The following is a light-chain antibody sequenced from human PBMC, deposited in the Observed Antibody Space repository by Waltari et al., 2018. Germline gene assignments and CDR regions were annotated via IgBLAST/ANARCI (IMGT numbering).Light chain of an antibody. J-gene: IGLJ2*01. Sequence: SYELTQPPSVSVSPGQTARITCPGDALPPQHASWYQQKPGQAPVLVIYKDSERPSGIPERVSGSSSGTTVTLTISGVQAEDEADYYCQSADSSGTIEVFGGGTKLTVL. CDR3: QSADSSGTIEV. CDR2: KDS. CDR1: ALPPQH. V-gene: IGLV3-25*03.